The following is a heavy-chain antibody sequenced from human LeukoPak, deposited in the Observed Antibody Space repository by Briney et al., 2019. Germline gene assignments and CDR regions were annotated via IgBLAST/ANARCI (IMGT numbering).Heavy chain of an antibody. D-gene: IGHD1-26*01. CDR2: ISGSGGST. V-gene: IGHV3-23*01. CDR3: AKGRAGSGSYFDY. CDR1: GFTFSSYA. Sequence: GGSLRLSCAASGFTFSSYAMSWVRQAPGKGLEWVSAISGSGGSTYYADSVKGRFTISRGNSKNALYLQMNSLRAEDTAVYYCAKGRAGSGSYFDYWGQGTLVTVSS. J-gene: IGHJ4*02.